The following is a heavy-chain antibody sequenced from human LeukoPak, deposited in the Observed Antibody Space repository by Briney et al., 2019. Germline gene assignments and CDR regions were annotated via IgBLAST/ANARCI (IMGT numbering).Heavy chain of an antibody. Sequence: SETLSLTCIVSGGSISSYYWSWMRQPAGKGLEGIGRIYSSGNTNYNPSLKSRVTMSVDTSKNQFSLNLSSVTAADTAVYYCARGPRSSDWYSIDYWGQGTLVTVSS. CDR3: ARGPRSSDWYSIDY. CDR1: GGSISSYY. V-gene: IGHV4-4*07. D-gene: IGHD6-19*01. J-gene: IGHJ4*02. CDR2: IYSSGNT.